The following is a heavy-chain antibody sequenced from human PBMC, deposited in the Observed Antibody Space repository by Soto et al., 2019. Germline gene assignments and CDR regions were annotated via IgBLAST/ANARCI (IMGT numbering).Heavy chain of an antibody. D-gene: IGHD6-19*01. J-gene: IGHJ4*02. Sequence: GGSLRLSCAASGFTFDDYAMHWVRQAPGKGLEWVSGISWNSGSIGYADSVKGRFTISRDNAKNSLYLQMNSLRAEDTALYYCAKSADSSGWSGDDYWGQGTLVTVSS. CDR1: GFTFDDYA. CDR2: ISWNSGSI. CDR3: AKSADSSGWSGDDY. V-gene: IGHV3-9*01.